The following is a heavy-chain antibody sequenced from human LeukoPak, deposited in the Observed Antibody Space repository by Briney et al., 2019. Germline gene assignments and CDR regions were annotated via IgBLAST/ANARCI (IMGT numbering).Heavy chain of an antibody. J-gene: IGHJ4*02. Sequence: RASVKVSCKASGYTFTNYTVNWVRQAPGQGFEYMGWINTNTGNPTYAQDFAGRFVFSLDTSVTTTYLQINSLKAADSAVYYCTRGNDTTGYFTYWGQGTLVTVSS. CDR2: INTNTGNP. V-gene: IGHV7-4-1*02. D-gene: IGHD3-9*01. CDR3: TRGNDTTGYFTY. CDR1: GYTFTNYT.